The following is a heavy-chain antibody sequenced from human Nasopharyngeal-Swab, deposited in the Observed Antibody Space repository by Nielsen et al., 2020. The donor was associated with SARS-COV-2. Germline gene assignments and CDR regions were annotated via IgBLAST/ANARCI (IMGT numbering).Heavy chain of an antibody. CDR1: GFSLSTSGVG. Sequence: SGPTLVKPTQTLTLTCTFSGFSLSTSGVGVGWIRQPPGKALEWLALTYWDLGERYSPSLKSRLTITKDTSKNQVVLTMTNMDSVDTATYYCVHSYDFWGGYQPSYYAMDVWGQGTTVTVSS. V-gene: IGHV2-5*02. J-gene: IGHJ6*02. D-gene: IGHD3-3*01. CDR3: VHSYDFWGGYQPSYYAMDV. CDR2: TYWDLGE.